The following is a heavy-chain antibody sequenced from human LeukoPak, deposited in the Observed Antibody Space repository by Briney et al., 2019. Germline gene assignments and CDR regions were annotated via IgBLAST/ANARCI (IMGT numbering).Heavy chain of an antibody. CDR3: AKSGGSSSWYAYFDY. CDR1: GFTFSSYA. J-gene: IGHJ4*02. V-gene: IGHV3-23*01. Sequence: PGGSLRLSCAASGFTFSSYATSWVRQAPGKGLEWVSAISGSGGSTYYADSVKGRFTISRDNSKNTLYLQMNSLRAEDTAVYYCAKSGGSSSWYAYFDYWGQGTLVTVSS. CDR2: ISGSGGST. D-gene: IGHD6-13*01.